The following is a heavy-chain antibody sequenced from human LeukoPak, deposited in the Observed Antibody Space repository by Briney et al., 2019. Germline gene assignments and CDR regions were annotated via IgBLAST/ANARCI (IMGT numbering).Heavy chain of an antibody. CDR2: IYHSGST. V-gene: IGHV4-38-2*02. CDR3: ARVNWLETMYYYDSSGYYKEYYFDY. CDR1: GYSISSGYY. D-gene: IGHD3-22*01. J-gene: IGHJ4*02. Sequence: SETLSLTCTVSGYSISSGYYWGWIRQPPGKGLEWIGSIYHSGSTYYNPSLKSRVTISVDTSKNQFSLKLSSVTAADTAVYYCARVNWLETMYYYDSSGYYKEYYFDYWGQGTLVTVSS.